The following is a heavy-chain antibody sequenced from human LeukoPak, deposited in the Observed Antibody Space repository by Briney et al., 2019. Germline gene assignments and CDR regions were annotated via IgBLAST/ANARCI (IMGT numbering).Heavy chain of an antibody. CDR1: GGSFSGYY. Sequence: SETLSLTCAVYGGSFSGYYWSRIRQPPGKGLEWIGEINHSGSTNYNPSLKSRVTISVDTSKNQFSLKLSSVTAADTAVYYCARATVSTGSNWFDPWGQGTLVTVSS. CDR3: ARATVSTGSNWFDP. D-gene: IGHD4-11*01. CDR2: INHSGST. V-gene: IGHV4-34*01. J-gene: IGHJ5*02.